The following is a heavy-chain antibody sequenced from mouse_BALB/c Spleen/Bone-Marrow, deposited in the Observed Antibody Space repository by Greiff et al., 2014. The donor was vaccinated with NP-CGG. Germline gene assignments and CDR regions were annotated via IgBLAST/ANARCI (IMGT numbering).Heavy chain of an antibody. Sequence: EVQLQQSGPELVRPGASVKMSCKASGYTFTSYVIRWVKQKPGQGLEWIGYINPYNDGTKYNEKFKGKATLTSDKSSSTAYMELSSLTSEDSAVYYCARGGYYGTSLYWYFDVWGAGTTVTVSS. CDR1: GYTFTSYV. D-gene: IGHD1-1*01. J-gene: IGHJ1*01. CDR3: ARGGYYGTSLYWYFDV. CDR2: INPYNDGT. V-gene: IGHV1-14*01.